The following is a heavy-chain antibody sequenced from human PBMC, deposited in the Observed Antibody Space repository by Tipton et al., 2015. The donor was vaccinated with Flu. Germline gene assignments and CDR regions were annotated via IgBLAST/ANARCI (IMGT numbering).Heavy chain of an antibody. J-gene: IGHJ4*02. CDR2: IYYSGST. D-gene: IGHD3-10*01. CDR3: ARDYYGSGSYPYYFDY. Sequence: LRLSCTVSGGSISSYYWSWIRQSPGKGLEWIGYIYYSGSTKYNPSLKSRVTISVDTSNNQFSLKLSSVTAADTAVYYCARDYYGSGSYPYYFDYWGQGTLVTVS. CDR1: GGSISSYY. V-gene: IGHV4-59*01.